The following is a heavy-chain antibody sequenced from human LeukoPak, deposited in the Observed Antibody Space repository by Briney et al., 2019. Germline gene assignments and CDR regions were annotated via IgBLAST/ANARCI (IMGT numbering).Heavy chain of an antibody. CDR2: ICAYNGNT. Sequence: ASVKVSCKASGYTFTSYGISWVRQAPGQGLEWMGWICAYNGNTNYAQKLQGRVTMTTDTSTSTAYMELRSLRSDDTAVYYCARDRPFYDILTGYYTSDYWGQGTLVTVSS. CDR3: ARDRPFYDILTGYYTSDY. J-gene: IGHJ4*02. CDR1: GYTFTSYG. D-gene: IGHD3-9*01. V-gene: IGHV1-18*01.